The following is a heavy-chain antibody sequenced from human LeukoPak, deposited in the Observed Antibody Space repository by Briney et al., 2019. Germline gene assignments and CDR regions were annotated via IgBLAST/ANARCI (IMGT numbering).Heavy chain of an antibody. CDR2: IYYSGST. Sequence: SETLSLTCIVSGGSLSSGSYYWSWLRQPPGKGLEWIGYIYYSGSTNYNPSLKSRVTISVDTSKNQFSLKLSSVTAADTAVYYCARRYFGSPWAFDIWGQGTMVTVSS. CDR1: GGSLSSGSYY. J-gene: IGHJ3*02. CDR3: ARRYFGSPWAFDI. V-gene: IGHV4-61*01. D-gene: IGHD3-9*01.